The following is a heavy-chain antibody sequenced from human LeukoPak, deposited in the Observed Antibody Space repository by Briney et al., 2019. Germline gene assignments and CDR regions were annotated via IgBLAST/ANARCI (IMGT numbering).Heavy chain of an antibody. CDR1: GFTFSSYA. CDR2: ISGSGGST. V-gene: IGHV3-23*01. Sequence: GGSLGLSCAASGFTFSSYAMSWVRQAPGKGLEWVSAISGSGGSTYYADSVKGRFTISRDNSKNTLYLQMNSLRAEDTAVYYCAKDVDSGSYYFDYWGQGTLVTVSS. J-gene: IGHJ4*02. D-gene: IGHD1-26*01. CDR3: AKDVDSGSYYFDY.